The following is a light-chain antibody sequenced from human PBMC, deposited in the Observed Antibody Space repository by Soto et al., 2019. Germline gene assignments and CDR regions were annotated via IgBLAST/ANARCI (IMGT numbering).Light chain of an antibody. Sequence: QSALTQPASVSGSPGRSITISCTGTSSDVGGYNYVSWYQQHPGKAPKLMIYEVSNRPSGVSNRFSGSKSGNTASLTISGLQAEDEADYYCSSYTSSNWVFGGGTKLTVL. CDR1: SSDVGGYNY. V-gene: IGLV2-14*01. CDR2: EVS. J-gene: IGLJ3*02. CDR3: SSYTSSNWV.